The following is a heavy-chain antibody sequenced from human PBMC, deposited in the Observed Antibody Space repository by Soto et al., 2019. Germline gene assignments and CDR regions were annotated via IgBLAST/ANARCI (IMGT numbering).Heavy chain of an antibody. CDR1: GFTFSDSA. D-gene: IGHD6-13*01. J-gene: IGHJ6*02. V-gene: IGHV3-73*01. CDR3: ASPGYSSSWYGLYYYYGMDV. Sequence: GGSLRLSCAASGFTFSDSAIHWVRQAPGKGLEWVGRVANKPEGYTITYGVSVKGRFTISRDNAKNTLYLQMNSLRAEDTAVYYCASPGYSSSWYGLYYYYGMDVWGQGTTVTVSS. CDR2: VANKPEGYTI.